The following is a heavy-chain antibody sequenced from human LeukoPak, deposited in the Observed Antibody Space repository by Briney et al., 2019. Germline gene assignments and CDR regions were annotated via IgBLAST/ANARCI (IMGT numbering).Heavy chain of an antibody. CDR2: ISSGSSYI. V-gene: IGHV3-21*01. CDR3: ASVAVAGYFDS. CDR1: GFTFSSYN. Sequence: PGGSLTLSCAASGFTFSSYNMNWVRQAPGKGLEWVSSISSGSSYIYYADSVKGRFTISRDNAKNSLYLQMNSLRAEDTAVYYCASVAVAGYFDSWGQGTLVTVSS. D-gene: IGHD6-19*01. J-gene: IGHJ4*02.